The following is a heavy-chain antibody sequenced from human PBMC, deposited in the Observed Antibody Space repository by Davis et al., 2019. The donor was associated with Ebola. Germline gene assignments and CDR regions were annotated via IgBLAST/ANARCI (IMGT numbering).Heavy chain of an antibody. V-gene: IGHV3-23*01. J-gene: IGHJ6*02. CDR1: VITFSSYA. CDR2: ISGSGGST. Sequence: GGSLRLSCTDSVITFSSYAMTWVRQAPGKGLEWVSAISGSGGSTYYADSVKGRFTISRDNSKNTLYLQMNSLRAEDTAVYYCAKDSAVAGLYYYYGMDVWGQGTTVTVSS. CDR3: AKDSAVAGLYYYYGMDV. D-gene: IGHD6-19*01.